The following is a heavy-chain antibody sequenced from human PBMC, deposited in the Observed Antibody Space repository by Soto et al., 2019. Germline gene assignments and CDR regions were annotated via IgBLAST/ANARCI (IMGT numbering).Heavy chain of an antibody. CDR3: ARVGFFDSAGFPRPYDY. CDR1: GYNFTAYA. D-gene: IGHD3-22*01. CDR2: INGGNDKT. Sequence: ASVKVSCKASGYNFTAYAIYWVRQAHRQRREWLGWINGGNDKTGYSQRFQGRLSITKKTSASTAFMELSNLRSEVTAVYYCARVGFFDSAGFPRPYDYWGQGXLLTVSS. J-gene: IGHJ4*02. V-gene: IGHV1-3*01.